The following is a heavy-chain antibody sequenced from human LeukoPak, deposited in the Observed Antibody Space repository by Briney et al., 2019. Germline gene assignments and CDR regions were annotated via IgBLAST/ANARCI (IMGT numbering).Heavy chain of an antibody. CDR3: ATESLGATQDAFDY. D-gene: IGHD1-26*01. CDR1: GYTLTELS. J-gene: IGHJ4*02. CDR2: FDPEDGET. V-gene: IGHV1-24*01. Sequence: GASVKVSCKVSGYTLTELSMHWVRQAPGKGLEWMGGFDPEDGETIYAQKFQGRVTMTEDTSTDTAYMELSCLRSEDTAVYYCATESLGATQDAFDYWGQGTLVTVSS.